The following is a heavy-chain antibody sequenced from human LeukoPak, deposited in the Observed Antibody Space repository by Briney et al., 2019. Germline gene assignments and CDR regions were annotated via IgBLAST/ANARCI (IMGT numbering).Heavy chain of an antibody. CDR3: TRDLRFLDYYYYGMDV. V-gene: IGHV4-59*01. CDR2: IYYSGST. J-gene: IGHJ6*02. Sequence: PSETLSLTCTVSGGSISSYYWSWIRQPPGKGLEWIGYIYYSGSTNYNPSLKSRVTISVDTSKNQFSLKLSSVTAAETAVYYCTRDLRFLDYYYYGMDVWGQGTTVTVSS. D-gene: IGHD3-3*01. CDR1: GGSISSYY.